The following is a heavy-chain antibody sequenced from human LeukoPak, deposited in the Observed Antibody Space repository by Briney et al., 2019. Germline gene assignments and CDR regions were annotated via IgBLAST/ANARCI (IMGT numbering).Heavy chain of an antibody. CDR2: IYSGGST. CDR3: ASSSIYYGSGEFSV. CDR1: GFTVSSNY. Sequence: PGGSLRLSCAASGFTVSSNYMNWVRQAPGKGLEWVSVIYSGGSTYYADSVKGRFTISRDNSKNTLYLQMNSLRAEDTAVYYCASSSIYYGSGEFSVWGQGTMVTVSS. V-gene: IGHV3-53*01. D-gene: IGHD3-10*01. J-gene: IGHJ3*01.